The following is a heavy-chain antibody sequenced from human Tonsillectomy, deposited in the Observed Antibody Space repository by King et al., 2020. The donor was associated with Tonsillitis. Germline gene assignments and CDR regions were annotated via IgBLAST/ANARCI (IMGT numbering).Heavy chain of an antibody. V-gene: IGHV1-24*01. CDR2: FDPEYGKT. CDR3: ATERAAAGRRDYYSGMDV. J-gene: IGHJ6*02. CDR1: GYTLTELS. Sequence: QLVQSGAEVRTPGASVKVSCMVSGYTLTELSMHWVRQAPGKGLEWMGGFDPEYGKTIYAQKFQGRVTMTEDTSSDTAYMELSSLRSEDTAVYFCATERAAAGRRDYYSGMDVWGQGATVTVSS. D-gene: IGHD6-13*01.